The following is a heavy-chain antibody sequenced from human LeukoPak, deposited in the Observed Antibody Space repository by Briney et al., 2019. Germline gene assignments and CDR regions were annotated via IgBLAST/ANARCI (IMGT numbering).Heavy chain of an antibody. CDR1: GFTFSSFG. CDR2: IQTDGSDK. D-gene: IGHD2-2*01. V-gene: IGHV3-30*02. J-gene: IGHJ4*02. CDR3: AKELGTAVVGQRVDY. Sequence: GGSLRLSCAGSGFTFSSFGMHWVRQAPGKGLEWVIFIQTDGSDKYYADSVKGRFTVSRDNSKNTLYLQMNSLRPEDTAVYYCAKELGTAVVGQRVDYWGQGTLVTVSS.